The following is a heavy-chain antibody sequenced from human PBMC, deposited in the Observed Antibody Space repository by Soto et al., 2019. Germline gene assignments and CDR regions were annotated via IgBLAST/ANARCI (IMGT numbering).Heavy chain of an antibody. V-gene: IGHV4-39*01. CDR1: GGSVSSRSHY. D-gene: IGHD2-21*01. CDR3: ATHLGNYGDWAFDF. J-gene: IGHJ4*02. Sequence: QLQLLESGPGLVKPSETLSLICTVSGGSVSSRSHYWVWIRQPPGKGLEWISSIIDGGRTYYNPSLRSRLSMSFATSKNHFSLNLQSVTAADTAVYYCATHLGNYGDWAFDFWGQGNMVTVST. CDR2: IIDGGRT.